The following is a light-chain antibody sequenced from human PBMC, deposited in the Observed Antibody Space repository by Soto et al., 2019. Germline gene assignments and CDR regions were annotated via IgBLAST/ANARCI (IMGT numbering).Light chain of an antibody. J-gene: IGKJ5*01. V-gene: IGKV2-30*01. Sequence: DVVMTQSPLSLPVTLGQPASISCRSSRSLVYSDGDTYLNWFQQRPGQSPRRLIYKVSNRDSGVPDRFSGSASGTDFTLKISRVEAEDVGVYYCMQGTHWPPFTFGQGTRLEIK. CDR2: KVS. CDR3: MQGTHWPPFT. CDR1: RSLVYSDGDTY.